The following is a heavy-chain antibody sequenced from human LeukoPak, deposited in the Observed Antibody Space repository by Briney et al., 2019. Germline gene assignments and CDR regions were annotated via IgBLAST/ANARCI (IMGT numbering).Heavy chain of an antibody. D-gene: IGHD3-10*01. V-gene: IGHV3-30*18. CDR1: GFTFSGYW. J-gene: IGHJ3*02. CDR3: AKGRGAFDI. CDR2: ISNDGSNK. Sequence: GGSLRLSCAASGFTFSGYWMHWVRQAPGKGLEWVAVISNDGSNKYYADSVKGRFTISRDNSKNTLYLQMNSLRAEDTAVYYCAKGRGAFDIWGQGTMVTVSS.